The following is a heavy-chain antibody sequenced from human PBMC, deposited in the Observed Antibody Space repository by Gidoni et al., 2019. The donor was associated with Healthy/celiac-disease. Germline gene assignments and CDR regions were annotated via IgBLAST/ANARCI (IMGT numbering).Heavy chain of an antibody. CDR2: IRSKAYGGTT. J-gene: IGHJ3*02. CDR3: TRDYGGNLHAFDI. CDR1: GFTFGDYA. D-gene: IGHD4-17*01. Sequence: EVQLVESGGGLVKPGRSLRLSCTASGFTFGDYAMSWFRQAPGKGLEWVGFIRSKAYGGTTEYAASVKGRFTISRDDSKSIAYLQMNSLKTEDTAVYYCTRDYGGNLHAFDIWGQGTMVTVSS. V-gene: IGHV3-49*05.